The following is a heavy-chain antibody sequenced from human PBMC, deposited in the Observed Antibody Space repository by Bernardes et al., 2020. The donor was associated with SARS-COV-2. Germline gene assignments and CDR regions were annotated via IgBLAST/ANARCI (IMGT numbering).Heavy chain of an antibody. V-gene: IGHV3-66*02. CDR1: GFTVSSYY. D-gene: IGHD3-16*01. Sequence: GGSLRLSCAASGFTVSSYYMIWVRQAPGKGLEWVSVIFGGGSTHYADSVKGRFTISRDNSKNTLYLQMNSLRPEDTAAYYCARSGGFFDFWGQGTLVTVSS. CDR2: IFGGGST. J-gene: IGHJ4*02. CDR3: ARSGGFFDF.